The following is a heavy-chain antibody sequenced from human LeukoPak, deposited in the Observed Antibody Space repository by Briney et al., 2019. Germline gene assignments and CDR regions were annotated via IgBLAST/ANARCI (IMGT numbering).Heavy chain of an antibody. J-gene: IGHJ3*02. D-gene: IGHD1-26*01. CDR2: IIPIFGTA. V-gene: IGHV1-69*13. Sequence: GASVKVSCKASGGTFSSYAISWVRQAPGQGLEWMGGIIPIFGTANYAQKFQGRVTITADESTSTAYMELSSLRSEDTAVYYCARALSYLGAFDIWGQGTMVTVSS. CDR3: ARALSYLGAFDI. CDR1: GGTFSSYA.